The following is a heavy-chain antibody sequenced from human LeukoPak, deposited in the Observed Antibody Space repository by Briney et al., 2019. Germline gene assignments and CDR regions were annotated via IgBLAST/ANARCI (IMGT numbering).Heavy chain of an antibody. Sequence: ASVKVSCKASGYTFTGYYMHWVRQAPGQGLEWMGWINPNSGGTNYAQKFQGRVTMTRDTSIGTAYMELSRLRSDDTAVYYCARDPAGDYYDSSGYYFDYWGQGTLVTVSS. CDR3: ARDPAGDYYDSSGYYFDY. V-gene: IGHV1-2*02. J-gene: IGHJ4*02. CDR2: INPNSGGT. CDR1: GYTFTGYY. D-gene: IGHD3-22*01.